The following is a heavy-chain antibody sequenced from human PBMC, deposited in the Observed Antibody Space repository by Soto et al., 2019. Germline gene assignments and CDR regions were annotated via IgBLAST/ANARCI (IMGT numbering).Heavy chain of an antibody. D-gene: IGHD3-3*01. CDR3: ARAHDFWGGRQQPLDS. V-gene: IGHV4-34*01. CDR1: DGYFRGFY. J-gene: IGHJ4*02. CDR2: INHVGIT. Sequence: SETLSLTCAVSDGYFRGFYWTWLRPSPGKGLEWLGDINHVGITNYNPSLKSRVSIPVDTSKSQFSLKLSSVTAADTAVYYCARAHDFWGGRQQPLDSRGQGTLVTVSS.